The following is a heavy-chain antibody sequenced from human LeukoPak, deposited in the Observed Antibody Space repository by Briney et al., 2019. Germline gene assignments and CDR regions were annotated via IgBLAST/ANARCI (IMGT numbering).Heavy chain of an antibody. Sequence: PGGSLRLSCAASGFTFRNYAMSWVRQAPGKGLEWVSAISGSGGGSGTYYADSVKGRFTISRDNSKNTLYLQMNSLRAEDTAVYYCAKADYYYGSGSSSATFAYWGQGTLVTVSS. CDR1: GFTFRNYA. J-gene: IGHJ4*02. CDR3: AKADYYYGSGSSSATFAY. V-gene: IGHV3-23*01. CDR2: ISGSGGGSGT. D-gene: IGHD3-10*01.